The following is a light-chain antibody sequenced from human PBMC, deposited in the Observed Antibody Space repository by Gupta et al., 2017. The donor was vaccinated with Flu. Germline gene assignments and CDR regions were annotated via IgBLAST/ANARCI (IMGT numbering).Light chain of an antibody. CDR1: SSDIGTSKY. J-gene: IGLJ1*01. Sequence: ISCTGTSSDIGTSKYVSWYQQYPGKAPKLMIYDVSERPSGVPDRFSGSKSGNTASLTITGLQAEDEADYYCCSYAGTYTFYVFGTGTKVTVL. V-gene: IGLV2-11*01. CDR3: CSYAGTYTFYV. CDR2: DVS.